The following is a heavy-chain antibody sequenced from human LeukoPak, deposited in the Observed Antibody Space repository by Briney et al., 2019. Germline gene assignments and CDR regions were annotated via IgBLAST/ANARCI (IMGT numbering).Heavy chain of an antibody. CDR2: ISSSSSYI. J-gene: IGHJ6*02. CDR3: ASGRGRRMDV. Sequence: GGSLRLSCAASGFTFSSYSMNWVRQAPGKGLEWVSSISSSSSYIYYADSVKGRFTISRDNAKDSLYLQMNSLRADDTAVYYCASGRGRRMDVWGQGTTVTVSS. D-gene: IGHD1-1*01. V-gene: IGHV3-21*01. CDR1: GFTFSSYS.